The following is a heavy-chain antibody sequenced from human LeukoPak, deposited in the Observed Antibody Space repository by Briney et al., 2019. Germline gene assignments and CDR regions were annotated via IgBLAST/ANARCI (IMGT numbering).Heavy chain of an antibody. CDR1: GFTFDDYG. J-gene: IGHJ4*02. CDR3: ARALAPEVGSTPDY. V-gene: IGHV3-20*04. Sequence: RTGGSLRLSCAASGFTFDDYGMSWVRQAPGKGLEWVSGINWNGGSTGYADSVKGRFTISRDNAKNSLYLQMNSLRVEDTAVYYCARALAPEVGSTPDYWGQGTLVTVSS. CDR2: INWNGGST. D-gene: IGHD1-26*01.